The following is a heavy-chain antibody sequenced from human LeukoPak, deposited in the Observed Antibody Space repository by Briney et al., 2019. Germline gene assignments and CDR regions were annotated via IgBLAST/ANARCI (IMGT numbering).Heavy chain of an antibody. D-gene: IGHD6-13*01. Sequence: PSETLSLTCTVSGGSISSYYWSWIRQPPGKGLEWLGYIYYSGSTNYNPSLKSRVTISVDTSKNQFSLKLSSVTAADTAVYYCARETPIAAAGTFDYWGQGTLVTVSS. J-gene: IGHJ4*02. CDR2: IYYSGST. CDR1: GGSISSYY. V-gene: IGHV4-59*01. CDR3: ARETPIAAAGTFDY.